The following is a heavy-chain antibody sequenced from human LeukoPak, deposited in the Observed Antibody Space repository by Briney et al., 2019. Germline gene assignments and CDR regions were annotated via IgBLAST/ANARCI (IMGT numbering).Heavy chain of an antibody. Sequence: GRSLRLSCAASGFTFDDYAMHWVRQAPGKGLEWVSGISWNSGSIGYADSVKGRFTISRDNAKNSLYLQMNSLRAEDTALYYCAKDKEAVAGGFDYWGQGTLVTVSS. J-gene: IGHJ4*02. V-gene: IGHV3-9*01. CDR3: AKDKEAVAGGFDY. D-gene: IGHD6-19*01. CDR1: GFTFDDYA. CDR2: ISWNSGSI.